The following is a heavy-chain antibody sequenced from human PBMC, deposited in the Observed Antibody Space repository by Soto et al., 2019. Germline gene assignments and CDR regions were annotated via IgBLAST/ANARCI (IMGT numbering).Heavy chain of an antibody. CDR2: INWNSGSI. V-gene: IGHV3-9*01. CDR3: VKDESINWYSGHFRH. D-gene: IGHD6-13*01. J-gene: IGHJ1*01. CDR1: GFTFDDYA. Sequence: GGSLRLSCAASGFTFDDYAMHWVRQVPGKGLEWVSGINWNSGSIGYADSVKGRFAISRDTAKNSLHLQMNSLRAEDTAFYYCVKDESINWYSGHFRHWGQGTLVTVSS.